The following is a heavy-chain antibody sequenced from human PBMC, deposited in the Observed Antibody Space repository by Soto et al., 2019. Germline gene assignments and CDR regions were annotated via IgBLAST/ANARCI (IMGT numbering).Heavy chain of an antibody. J-gene: IGHJ4*02. CDR2: INTDGTNT. CDR3: AKDLLWGQSDS. V-gene: IGHV3-74*03. CDR1: GFTFSRYW. D-gene: IGHD3-16*01. Sequence: EVQLVESGGGLVQPGGSLRLSCAVSGFTFSRYWMHWFRQDPGNGLVWVSSINTDGTNTQYADSVRGRFTVSRDNAKHTVYLQMISLRSEYTAVYYCAKDLLWGQSDSWGQGTLVVVSS.